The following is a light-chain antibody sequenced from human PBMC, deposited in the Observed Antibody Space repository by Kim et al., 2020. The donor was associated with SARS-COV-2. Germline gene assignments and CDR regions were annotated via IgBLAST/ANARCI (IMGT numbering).Light chain of an antibody. CDR3: QQYETSSWT. Sequence: EIVLTQSPGTVSLSPGERVTLSCRASQTIDMTFLAWYQQKPGQAPRLLIYGTITRATGIPDRFRGRGSGTDFTLTISRLEPEDFAIYYCQQYETSSWTFGQGTKVDIK. CDR1: QTIDMTF. J-gene: IGKJ1*01. CDR2: GTI. V-gene: IGKV3-20*01.